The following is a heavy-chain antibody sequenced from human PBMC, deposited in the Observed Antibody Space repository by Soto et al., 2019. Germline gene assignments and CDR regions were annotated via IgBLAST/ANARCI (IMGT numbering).Heavy chain of an antibody. Sequence: QLQLQESGPGLVKPSETLSLTCTVSGGSISSSSYYWGWIRQPPGKGLEWIGSIYYSGSTYYNPSLKSRVTISVDTSKNQFSLKLSSVTAADTAVYYCARRSCSGGSCYDHNWFDPWGQGTLVTVSS. CDR2: IYYSGST. V-gene: IGHV4-39*01. CDR1: GGSISSSSYY. J-gene: IGHJ5*02. D-gene: IGHD2-15*01. CDR3: ARRSCSGGSCYDHNWFDP.